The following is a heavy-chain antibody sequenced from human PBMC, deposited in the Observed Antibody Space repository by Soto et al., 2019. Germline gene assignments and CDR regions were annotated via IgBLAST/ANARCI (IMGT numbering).Heavy chain of an antibody. V-gene: IGHV1-46*01. J-gene: IGHJ5*02. CDR1: GYTFTNYH. CDR2: INPSGGTT. Sequence: ASVKVSCKASGYTFTNYHIHWVRQAPEDGLEWMGRINPSGGTTIYAQKFHGRVTMTRDTSTSTVYMELRSLRSEDTAVYYCARDSREYSGYELDSNWFDPWGQGTLVTVSS. CDR3: ARDSREYSGYELDSNWFDP. D-gene: IGHD5-12*01.